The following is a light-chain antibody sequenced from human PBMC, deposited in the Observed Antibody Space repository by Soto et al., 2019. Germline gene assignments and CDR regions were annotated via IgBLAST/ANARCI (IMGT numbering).Light chain of an antibody. CDR3: QQYNNWPPMYT. CDR2: GAS. CDR1: QSVSSN. Sequence: EIVMTQSPATLSVSPGERATLSCRASQSVSSNLAWYQQKPGQASSLLIYGASTRATGIPARFSGSGSGTEFTLTISSLQSEDFAVYYCQQYNNWPPMYTFGQGTKLEIK. J-gene: IGKJ2*01. V-gene: IGKV3-15*01.